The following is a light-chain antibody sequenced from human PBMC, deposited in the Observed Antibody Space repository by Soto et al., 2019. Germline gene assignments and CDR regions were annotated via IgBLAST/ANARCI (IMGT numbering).Light chain of an antibody. CDR1: QSVSSN. J-gene: IGKJ1*01. CDR3: QQFNNWPWT. V-gene: IGKV3-15*01. CDR2: GAS. Sequence: EIVMTQSPATLSVSPGERASLSCRANQSVSSNLGGYQQKPGQAPRLLIYGASTRATGIPARFSGSGSGTEFTLTISSLQSEDFAVYYCQQFNNWPWTFGQGTKVEIK.